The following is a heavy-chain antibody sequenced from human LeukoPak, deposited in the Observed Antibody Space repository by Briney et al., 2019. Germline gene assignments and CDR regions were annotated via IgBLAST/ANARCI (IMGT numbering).Heavy chain of an antibody. J-gene: IGHJ4*02. CDR3: ARADGDGYNTEALFDY. V-gene: IGHV3-11*01. D-gene: IGHD5-24*01. Sequence: PGGSLRLSCAASGFTFSYYWMSWVRQAPGKGLEWVSYISSSGSTIYYADSVEGRFTISRDNAKDSLYLQMNSLRAEDTAVYYCARADGDGYNTEALFDYWGQGTLVTVSS. CDR1: GFTFSYYW. CDR2: ISSSGSTI.